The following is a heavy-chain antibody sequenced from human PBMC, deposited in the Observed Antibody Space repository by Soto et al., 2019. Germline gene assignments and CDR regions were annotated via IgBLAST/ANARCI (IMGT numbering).Heavy chain of an antibody. CDR1: GFTFSSYT. CDR3: ARGGYSRPYDAFDI. CDR2: ISSSSSPI. Sequence: GGSLTLSCAASGFTFSSYTWNWVRQPPGKGLEWGSYISSSSSPIYYADSVKGRFTISRDNAKNSLYLQMNSLRDEDTAVYYCARGGYSRPYDAFDIWGQGTMVTVSS. D-gene: IGHD1-26*01. V-gene: IGHV3-48*02. J-gene: IGHJ3*02.